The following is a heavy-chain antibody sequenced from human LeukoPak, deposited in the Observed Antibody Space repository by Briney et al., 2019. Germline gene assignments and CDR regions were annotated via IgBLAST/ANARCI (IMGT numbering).Heavy chain of an antibody. CDR1: GGSINSYY. Sequence: SETLSLTCTVSGGSINSYYWSWIRQPPGKGLEWIGYIYYSGSTNYNPSLKSRVTISVDTSKNQFSLKLSSVTAADTAVYYCATCGGDCFGAFDIWGQGTMVTVSS. J-gene: IGHJ3*02. CDR3: ATCGGDCFGAFDI. V-gene: IGHV4-59*01. D-gene: IGHD2-21*02. CDR2: IYYSGST.